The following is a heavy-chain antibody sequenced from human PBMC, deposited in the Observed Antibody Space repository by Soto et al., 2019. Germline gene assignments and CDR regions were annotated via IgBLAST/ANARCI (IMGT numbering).Heavy chain of an antibody. D-gene: IGHD3-16*01. V-gene: IGHV3-72*01. CDR2: TANKRSRYTT. J-gene: IGHJ6*02. Sequence: EVELVESGGGLVQAGGSLRVSCGVSGFTSSDHYMDWVRQAQGKGLEWVGRTANKRSRYTTEYAASVKGRFIISRDDSKNSVYLQMNSLKIEYTPVYYCARAGFGHGLDVWGQGTTVTVSS. CDR1: GFTSSDHY. CDR3: ARAGFGHGLDV.